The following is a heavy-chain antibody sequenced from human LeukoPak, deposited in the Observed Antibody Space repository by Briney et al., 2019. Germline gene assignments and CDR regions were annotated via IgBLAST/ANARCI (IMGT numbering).Heavy chain of an antibody. CDR2: ISYDGSNK. V-gene: IGHV3-30*04. CDR1: GFTFSSYA. Sequence: GRSLRLSCAASGFTFSSYAMHWVRQAPGKGLEWVAVISYDGSNKYYADSVKGRFTISRDNSKNTLYLQMNSLRAEDTAVYYCASTLNSGYYYAPSFDYWGQGTLVTVSS. CDR3: ASTLNSGYYYAPSFDY. J-gene: IGHJ4*02. D-gene: IGHD3-22*01.